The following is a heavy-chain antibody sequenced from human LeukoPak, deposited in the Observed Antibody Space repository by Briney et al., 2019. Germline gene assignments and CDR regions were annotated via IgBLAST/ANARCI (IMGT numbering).Heavy chain of an antibody. Sequence: PSETLFLTCTVPGGSISSYYWSWIRQPAGKGLEWIGRIYTSGSTNYNPSLKSRVTMSVDTSKNQFSLKLSSVTAADTAVYYCARLSDYDVNNWFDPWGQGTLVTVSS. CDR2: IYTSGST. CDR1: GGSISSYY. D-gene: IGHD4-17*01. CDR3: ARLSDYDVNNWFDP. J-gene: IGHJ5*02. V-gene: IGHV4-4*07.